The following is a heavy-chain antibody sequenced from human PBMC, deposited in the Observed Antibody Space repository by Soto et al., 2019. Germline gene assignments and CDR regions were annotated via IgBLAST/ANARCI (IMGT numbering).Heavy chain of an antibody. CDR2: IDPSDSYT. V-gene: IGHV5-10-1*01. J-gene: IGHJ5*02. Sequence: PGESLKISCKGSGYSFTSYWISWVRQMPGKGLEWMGRIDPSDSYTNYSPSFQGHVTISADKSISTAYLQWSSLKASDTAMYYCARHGRDFWSGYQNWFEPWGQGTLVTVSS. D-gene: IGHD3-3*01. CDR1: GYSFTSYW. CDR3: ARHGRDFWSGYQNWFEP.